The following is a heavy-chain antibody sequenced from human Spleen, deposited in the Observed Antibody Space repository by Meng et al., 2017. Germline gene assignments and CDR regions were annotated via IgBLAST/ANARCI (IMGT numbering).Heavy chain of an antibody. CDR3: AAQLDRSLVD. D-gene: IGHD1-1*01. J-gene: IGHJ4*02. Sequence: GSLRLSCTVSGGSISSSSYYWGWIRQPPGKGLEWIGSIYYSGGTYYNPSLKSRVTISVDTSKNQFSLKLSSVTAADTAVYYCAAQLDRSLVDWGQGTLVTVSS. CDR2: IYYSGGT. CDR1: GGSISSSSYY. V-gene: IGHV4-39*07.